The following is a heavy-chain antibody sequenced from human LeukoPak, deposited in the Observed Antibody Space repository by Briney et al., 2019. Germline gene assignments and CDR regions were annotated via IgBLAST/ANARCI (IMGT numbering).Heavy chain of an antibody. Sequence: PSETLSLTCTVSGGSISNTNYYWAWIRQPPGKGLEWIGEINHSGSTNYNPSLKSRVTISVDTSKNQFSLKLSSVTAADTAVYYCARRHGGTRAFDIRGQGTMVTVSS. CDR1: GGSISNTNYY. D-gene: IGHD3-16*01. CDR2: INHSGST. CDR3: ARRHGGTRAFDI. V-gene: IGHV4-39*07. J-gene: IGHJ3*02.